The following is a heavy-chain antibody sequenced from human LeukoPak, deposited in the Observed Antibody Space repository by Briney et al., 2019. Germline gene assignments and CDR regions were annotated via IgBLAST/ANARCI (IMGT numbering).Heavy chain of an antibody. Sequence: PGGSLRLSCAASGFTFSSYGMHRVRQAPGKGLEWVAVIWYDGSNKYYADSVKGRFTISRDNSKNTLYLQMNSLRAEDTAVYYCAKDLYSSWLDYWGQGTLVTVSS. V-gene: IGHV3-33*06. CDR2: IWYDGSNK. J-gene: IGHJ4*02. CDR3: AKDLYSSWLDY. D-gene: IGHD6-13*01. CDR1: GFTFSSYG.